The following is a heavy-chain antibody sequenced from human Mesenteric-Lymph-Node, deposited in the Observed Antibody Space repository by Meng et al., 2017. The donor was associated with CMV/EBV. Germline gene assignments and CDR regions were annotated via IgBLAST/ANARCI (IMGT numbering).Heavy chain of an antibody. V-gene: IGHV3-30-3*01. J-gene: IGHJ3*02. Sequence: SGITFNSYAMHWVRQAPGKGLEWVAVISYDGSNKYYADSVKGRFTISRDNSKNTLYLQMNSLRAEDTAVYYCAREGDFWSGYDAFDIWGQGTMVTVSS. CDR3: AREGDFWSGYDAFDI. D-gene: IGHD3-3*01. CDR1: GITFNSYA. CDR2: ISYDGSNK.